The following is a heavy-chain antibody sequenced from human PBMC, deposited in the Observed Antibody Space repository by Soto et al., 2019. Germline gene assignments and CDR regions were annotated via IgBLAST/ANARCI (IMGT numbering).Heavy chain of an antibody. CDR2: IYYSGIT. V-gene: IGHV4-59*01. D-gene: IGHD2-8*02. J-gene: IGHJ4*02. CDR1: GGSISSYY. CDR3: ARGGGVYYFDY. Sequence: PSETLSLTCTVSGGSISSYYWGGIRQPPGKGLEWIGYIYYSGITDYNPSLKSRVTISVDTSKSQFSLKLSSVTAADTAMYYCARGGGVYYFDYWGQGTLVTVSS.